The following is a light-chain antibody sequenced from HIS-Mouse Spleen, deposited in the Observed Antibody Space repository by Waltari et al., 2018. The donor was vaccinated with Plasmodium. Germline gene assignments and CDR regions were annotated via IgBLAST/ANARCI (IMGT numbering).Light chain of an antibody. Sequence: SYELTQPPSVSVSPGQTASITCSGAKLGDKYACWYQQKPGQSPVLVIYQDSKRPSGMPERFSGSNSGHTATLTISGTQAMDEADYYCQAWDSSTAVVFGGGTKLTVL. V-gene: IGLV3-1*01. CDR3: QAWDSSTAVV. J-gene: IGLJ2*01. CDR1: KLGDKY. CDR2: QDS.